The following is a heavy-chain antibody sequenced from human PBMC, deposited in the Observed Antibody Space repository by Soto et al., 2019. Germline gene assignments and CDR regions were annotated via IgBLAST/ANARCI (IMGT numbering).Heavy chain of an antibody. CDR2: ISWDGGST. V-gene: IGHV3-43*01. CDR3: ARVGYYDSSGYPAGAFDI. CDR1: GFTFDDYT. J-gene: IGHJ3*02. D-gene: IGHD3-22*01. Sequence: PGGSLRLSCAASGFTFDDYTTHWVRQAPGKGLEWVSLISWDGGSTYYADSVKGRFTISRDNSKNSLYLQMNSLRTEDTALYYCARVGYYDSSGYPAGAFDIWGQGTMVTVSS.